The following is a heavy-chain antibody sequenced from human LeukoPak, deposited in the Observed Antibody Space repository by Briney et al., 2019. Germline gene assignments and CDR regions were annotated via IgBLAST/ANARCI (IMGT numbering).Heavy chain of an antibody. J-gene: IGHJ4*02. CDR1: GFTFSNYG. CDR3: ARAPPGYSSGYYFDY. D-gene: IGHD2-15*01. V-gene: IGHV3-33*01. Sequence: GGSLRLSCAASGFTFSNYGMRWVRQAPGKGLEWVAVIWYDGSNKYYADSVKGRFTISRDNSKNTLYLQMNSLRAEDTAVYYCARAPPGYSSGYYFDYWGQGILVTVSS. CDR2: IWYDGSNK.